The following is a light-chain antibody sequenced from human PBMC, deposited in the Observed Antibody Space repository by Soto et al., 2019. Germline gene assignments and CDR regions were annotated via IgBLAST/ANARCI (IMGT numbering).Light chain of an antibody. Sequence: EIVLTHSPATLSLSPGERATLSCRASQSVSSYLAWYQQKPGQAPRLLIYDASNRAPGIPARFSGSGSGTGFTLTISSLEPEDFAVYYCQQRSNWLVTFGQVTKLESK. CDR1: QSVSSY. CDR2: DAS. J-gene: IGKJ2*01. V-gene: IGKV3-11*01. CDR3: QQRSNWLVT.